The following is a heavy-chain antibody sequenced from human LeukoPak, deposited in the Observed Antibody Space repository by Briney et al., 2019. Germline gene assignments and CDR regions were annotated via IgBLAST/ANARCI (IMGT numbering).Heavy chain of an antibody. CDR1: GGSISSYY. CDR2: IYYSGST. D-gene: IGHD5-12*01. Sequence: PSETLSLTCTVSGGSISSYYWSWIRQPPGKGLEWIGSIYYSGSTNYNPSLKIRVTISVDTSKNLFSLKLSSVTAADTAVYYCARAKSGYVDVYFDYWGQGTLVTVSS. CDR3: ARAKSGYVDVYFDY. J-gene: IGHJ4*02. V-gene: IGHV4-59*01.